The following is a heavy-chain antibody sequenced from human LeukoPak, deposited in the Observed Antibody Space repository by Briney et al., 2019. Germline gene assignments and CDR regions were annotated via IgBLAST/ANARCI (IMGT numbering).Heavy chain of an antibody. Sequence: GGSLRLSCAASGFSFRSYGMHWVRQAPGKGLEWVASMNQDGSEIHYVDSVKGRFTISRDNAKNSLFLQMNSLTADDTAVHYCVRAHHPGGWFDPWGQGTLVTVSS. D-gene: IGHD3-10*01. CDR2: MNQDGSEI. CDR1: GFSFRSYG. V-gene: IGHV3-7*04. J-gene: IGHJ5*02. CDR3: VRAHHPGGWFDP.